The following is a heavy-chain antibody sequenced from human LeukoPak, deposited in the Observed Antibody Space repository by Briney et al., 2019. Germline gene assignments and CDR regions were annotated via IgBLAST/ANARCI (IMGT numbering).Heavy chain of an antibody. CDR3: ARTSTGGFHP. D-gene: IGHD3-16*01. CDR2: TYDRGDT. Sequence: SETLSLTCTVSGGSISSSGYFWGWIRQPPGKGLEWIGSTYDRGDTYYNPSLQSRVTISIETSKTQFSLKLSSVTAADTAVYYCARTSTGGFHPWGQGILVSVSS. V-gene: IGHV4-39*07. CDR1: GGSISSSGYF. J-gene: IGHJ5*02.